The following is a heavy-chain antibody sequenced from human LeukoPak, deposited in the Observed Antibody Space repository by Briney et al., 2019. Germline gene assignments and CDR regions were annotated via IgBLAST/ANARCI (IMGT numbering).Heavy chain of an antibody. CDR3: ARLGSSLYYYGMDV. CDR2: IDPSDSYT. J-gene: IGHJ6*02. Sequence: AGESLKISCKGSGYSFTSYWISWVRQMPGKGLEWMGRIDPSDSYTNYSPSLQGHVTISADKSTSTAYLQWSSLKASDTAMYYCARLGSSLYYYGMDVWGQGTTVTVSS. D-gene: IGHD5/OR15-5a*01. CDR1: GYSFTSYW. V-gene: IGHV5-10-1*01.